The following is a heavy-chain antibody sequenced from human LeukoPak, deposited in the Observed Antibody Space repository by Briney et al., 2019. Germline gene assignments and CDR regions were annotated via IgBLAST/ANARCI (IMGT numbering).Heavy chain of an antibody. CDR3: ARETYYYDSSGSDAFDI. D-gene: IGHD3-22*01. Sequence: PSETLSLTCTVSGGSISSYYWSWIRQPPGKGLEWIGYIYYSGSTNYNPSLKSRVTISVDTSKNQFSLKLSSVTAADTAVYYCARETYYYDSSGSDAFDIWGQGTMVTVSS. CDR2: IYYSGST. J-gene: IGHJ3*02. CDR1: GGSISSYY. V-gene: IGHV4-59*01.